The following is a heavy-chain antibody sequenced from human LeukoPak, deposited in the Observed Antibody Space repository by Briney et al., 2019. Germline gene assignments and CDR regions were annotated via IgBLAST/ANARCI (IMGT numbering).Heavy chain of an antibody. V-gene: IGHV4-59*08. J-gene: IGHJ4*02. CDR3: ARLSYGDYESLAFDY. CDR1: GDSISSYY. CDR2: IYYSGST. Sequence: SETLSLTCTVSGDSISSYYWSWIRQPPGKGLEWIGYIYYSGSTNYNPSLKSRVTISVDTSKNQFSLKLSSVTAADTAVYYCARLSYGDYESLAFDYWGQGTLVTVSS. D-gene: IGHD4-17*01.